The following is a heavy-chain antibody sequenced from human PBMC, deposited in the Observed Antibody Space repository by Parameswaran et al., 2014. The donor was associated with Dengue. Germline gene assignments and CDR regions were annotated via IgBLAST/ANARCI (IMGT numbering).Heavy chain of an antibody. J-gene: IGHJ6*02. CDR2: TYYRSKWYN. Sequence: KWIRQSPSRGLEWLGRTYYRSKWYNDYAVSVKSRITINPDTSKNQFSLQLNSVTPEDTAVYYCARGGGWLPYYYYGMDVWGQGTTVTVSS. CDR3: ARGGGWLPYYYYGMDV. V-gene: IGHV6-1*01. D-gene: IGHD6-19*01.